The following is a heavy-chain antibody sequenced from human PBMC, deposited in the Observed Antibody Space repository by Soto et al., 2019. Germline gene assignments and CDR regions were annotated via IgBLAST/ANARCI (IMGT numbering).Heavy chain of an antibody. CDR2: IYPSDSDT. J-gene: IGHJ4*02. CDR3: ARGGVSTRTFDY. Sequence: GEYLKISCKGYGYNFAGYWIAWVRQMPGKGLELMGIIYPSDSDTRYRPSFQGQVTISADKSISSAYLQWSSLRASDTAMYYCARGGVSTRTFDYFGQGPPVTVSS. CDR1: GYNFAGYW. D-gene: IGHD3-3*01. V-gene: IGHV5-51*01.